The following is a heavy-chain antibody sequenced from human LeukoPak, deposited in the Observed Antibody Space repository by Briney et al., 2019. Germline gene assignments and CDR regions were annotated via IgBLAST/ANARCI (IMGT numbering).Heavy chain of an antibody. CDR2: INTDGSTT. CDR1: GFTFSNDW. J-gene: IGHJ4*02. Sequence: PGGSLRLSCAASGFTFSNDWMHWVRQAPGQGLVWVSRINTDGSTTTYADSVKGRFTISRDNAKNTLYLQMNSLRVEDTAVYYCARGCGGSYHYWGQGTLVTVSS. D-gene: IGHD1-26*01. V-gene: IGHV3-74*01. CDR3: ARGCGGSYHY.